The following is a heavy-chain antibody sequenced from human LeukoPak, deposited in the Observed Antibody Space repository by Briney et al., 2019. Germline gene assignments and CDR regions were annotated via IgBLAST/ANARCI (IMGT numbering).Heavy chain of an antibody. J-gene: IGHJ4*02. CDR3: ATSFPYCSVDSCAL. Sequence: GESLRLSCAASGLTFRNYWMSWVRQAPGKGLEWVANIKPDGGVQNYVDSVKGRFTITRDNAANSLFLQMNSLRDEDTAVYYCATSFPYCSVDSCALGGQGTLVTVSS. CDR2: IKPDGGVQ. V-gene: IGHV3-7*01. D-gene: IGHD2-15*01. CDR1: GLTFRNYW.